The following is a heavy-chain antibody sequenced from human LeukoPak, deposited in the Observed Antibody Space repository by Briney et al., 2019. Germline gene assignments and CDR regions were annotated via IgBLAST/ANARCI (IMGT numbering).Heavy chain of an antibody. V-gene: IGHV3-23*01. CDR1: GFAFSTFA. Sequence: GGSLRLSCAASGFAFSTFAMNWVRQAPGKGLEWVSALSGNGVKTYYADSVKGRFTISRDNSGNTLYLQMNSLRAEDTAIYFCAKDLNYAFDYWGQGAVVTVSS. J-gene: IGHJ4*02. CDR2: LSGNGVKT. D-gene: IGHD1-7*01. CDR3: AKDLNYAFDY.